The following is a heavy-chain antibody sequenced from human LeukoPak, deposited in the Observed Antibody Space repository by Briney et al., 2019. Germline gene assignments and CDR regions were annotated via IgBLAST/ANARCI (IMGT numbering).Heavy chain of an antibody. CDR1: GFTFSSYA. J-gene: IGHJ4*02. D-gene: IGHD3-9*01. Sequence: GGSLRLSCAASGFTFSSYAMSWVRQAPGKGLEWVSAISGSGGSTYYADSVKGRFTISRDNSKNTLYLQMNSPRAEDTAVYYCAKDPIIGGFDLIDYWGQGTLVTVSS. V-gene: IGHV3-23*01. CDR3: AKDPIIGGFDLIDY. CDR2: ISGSGGST.